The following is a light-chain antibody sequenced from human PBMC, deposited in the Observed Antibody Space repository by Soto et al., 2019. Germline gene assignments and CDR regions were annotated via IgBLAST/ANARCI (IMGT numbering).Light chain of an antibody. CDR2: EVN. CDR3: CSYAGGQTLR. J-gene: IGLJ2*01. CDR1: NGDVGSYDL. V-gene: IGLV2-23*02. Sequence: QSALTQPASVSGSPGQSITISCTGTNGDVGSYDLVSWYQQYPGKAPKLIIYEVNTRPSGVSNRFSGAKSGNTASLTISGLQTEDEAEYDCCSYAGGQTLRFGGGTTLTVL.